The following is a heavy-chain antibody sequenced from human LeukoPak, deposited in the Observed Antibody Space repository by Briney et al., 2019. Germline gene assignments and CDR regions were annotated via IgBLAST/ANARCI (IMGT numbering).Heavy chain of an antibody. CDR1: GGSFSGYY. Sequence: PSETLSLTCAVYGGSFSGYYWSWIRQPPGKGLEWIGEINHSGSTNYNPSLKSRVTISVDTSKNQFSLKLSSVTAADTAVYYCARSVVVSATPPHYWGQGTLVAVS. CDR3: ARSVVVSATPPHY. CDR2: INHSGST. V-gene: IGHV4-34*01. D-gene: IGHD2-15*01. J-gene: IGHJ4*02.